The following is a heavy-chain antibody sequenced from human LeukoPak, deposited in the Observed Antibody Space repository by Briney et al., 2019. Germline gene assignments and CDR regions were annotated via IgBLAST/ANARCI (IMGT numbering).Heavy chain of an antibody. Sequence: PGGSLRLSCAASGFTFSNAWMSWVRQAPGKGLEWVGRIKSKTDGGTTDYAAPVKGRFTISRDDSKNTLYLQMNSLRAGDTAVYYCARVNSNYYYYGMDVWGKGTTVTVSS. CDR3: ARVNSNYYYYGMDV. CDR1: GFTFSNAW. D-gene: IGHD2-21*01. V-gene: IGHV3-15*01. J-gene: IGHJ6*04. CDR2: IKSKTDGGTT.